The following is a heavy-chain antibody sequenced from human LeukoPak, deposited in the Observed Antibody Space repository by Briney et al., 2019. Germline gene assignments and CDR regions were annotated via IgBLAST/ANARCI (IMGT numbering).Heavy chain of an antibody. J-gene: IGHJ4*02. Sequence: PGASLGLSCAASGFTFSSYAVSWVRQAPGKGLEWVSAISGSGGSTYYADSVKGRFTISRDNSKNTLYLQMNSLRAEDTAVYYCANIAVAGSDYWGQGTLVTVSS. CDR2: ISGSGGST. D-gene: IGHD6-19*01. V-gene: IGHV3-23*01. CDR3: ANIAVAGSDY. CDR1: GFTFSSYA.